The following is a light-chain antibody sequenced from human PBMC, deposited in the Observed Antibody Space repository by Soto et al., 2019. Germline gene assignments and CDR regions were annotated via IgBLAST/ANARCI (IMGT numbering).Light chain of an antibody. J-gene: IGKJ4*01. Sequence: DIVMTQSPDSLAVSLGERATINCKSSRNVLYSSNNKNYLAWYQQKPGQPPKLLISWASTRESGVPDRFSGSGSGTDFTLTISSLQAEDVAVYYCQHYYSTPPTFGGGTKVEIK. CDR1: RNVLYSSNNKNY. V-gene: IGKV4-1*01. CDR2: WAS. CDR3: QHYYSTPPT.